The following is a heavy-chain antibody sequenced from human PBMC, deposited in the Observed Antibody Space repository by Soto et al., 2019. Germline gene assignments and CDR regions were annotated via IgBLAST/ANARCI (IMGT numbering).Heavy chain of an antibody. D-gene: IGHD2-2*01. Sequence: EVQLVESGGDLVQPGGSLSLSCAASGFTFSGHWMHWVRQVPGKGLEWVSRINTDGGSSAYGDSVKGRFAISRDNAKNTLYLQMNGLRAEDTAVYYCAREAGYCSRTSCYRRAFDAWGQGTTVTVSS. V-gene: IGHV3-74*03. CDR2: INTDGGSS. CDR1: GFTFSGHW. J-gene: IGHJ3*01. CDR3: AREAGYCSRTSCYRRAFDA.